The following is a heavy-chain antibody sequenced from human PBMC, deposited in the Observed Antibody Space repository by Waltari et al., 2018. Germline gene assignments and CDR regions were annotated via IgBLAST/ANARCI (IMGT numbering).Heavy chain of an antibody. CDR3: ASSGRAITFGGVIGY. CDR2: INPNSGGT. CDR1: GYTFTGYH. D-gene: IGHD3-16*01. Sequence: VQLVQSGAEVQKPGASVKVSCKASGYTFTGYHMHWVRQAPGQGLEWMGWINPNSGGTNYAQKVQGRVTMTRDTSISTAYMELSRLRSDDTAVYYCASSGRAITFGGVIGYWGQGTLVTVSS. V-gene: IGHV1-2*02. J-gene: IGHJ4*02.